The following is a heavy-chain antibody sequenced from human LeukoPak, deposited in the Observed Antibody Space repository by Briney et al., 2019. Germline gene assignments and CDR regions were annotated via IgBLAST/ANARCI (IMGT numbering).Heavy chain of an antibody. V-gene: IGHV3-7*01. Sequence: PGGSLRLSCAASGFTFSSYAMNWVRQAPGKGLEWVANIKQDGSEKYYVDSVKGRFTISRDNAKNSLYLQMNSLRAEDTAVYYCARPPVYSNYYYMDVWGKGTTVTVSS. D-gene: IGHD6-13*01. CDR1: GFTFSSYA. CDR3: ARPPVYSNYYYMDV. J-gene: IGHJ6*03. CDR2: IKQDGSEK.